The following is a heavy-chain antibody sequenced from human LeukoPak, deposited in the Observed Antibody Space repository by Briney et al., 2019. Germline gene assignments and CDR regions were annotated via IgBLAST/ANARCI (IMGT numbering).Heavy chain of an antibody. CDR3: ARSTQGDGSDY. CDR2: INAGNGNT. V-gene: IGHV1-3*01. CDR1: GYTFTSYA. Sequence: GASVKVSCKASGYTFTSYAMHWVRQAPGQRLEWMGWINAGNGNTKYPQKFQGRVTITRDTSASTAYMELSSLRSEDTAVYYCARSTQGDGSDYWGQGTLVTVSS. J-gene: IGHJ4*02.